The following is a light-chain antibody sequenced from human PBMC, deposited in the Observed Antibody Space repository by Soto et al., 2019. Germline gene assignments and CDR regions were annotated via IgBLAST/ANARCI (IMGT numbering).Light chain of an antibody. Sequence: QSALTQPPSASGSPGQSVTISCTGTSSDVGAYKYVSWYQQYPGKAPKLMIYEVSKRPSGVPDRFSCSKSGNTASLTVSGLQAEEEADYYCTSYAGSNIWVFGGGTKLTVL. J-gene: IGLJ3*02. CDR3: TSYAGSNIWV. V-gene: IGLV2-8*01. CDR2: EVS. CDR1: SSDVGAYKY.